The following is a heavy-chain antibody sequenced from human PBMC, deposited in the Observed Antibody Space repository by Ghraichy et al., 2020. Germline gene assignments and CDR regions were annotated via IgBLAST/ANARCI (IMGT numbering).Heavy chain of an antibody. CDR2: IYTSGST. CDR1: GGSISSGSYY. V-gene: IGHV4-61*02. D-gene: IGHD6-6*01. Sequence: SETLSLTCTVSGGSISSGSYYWSWIRQPAGKGLEWIGRIYTSGSTNYNPSLKSRVTISVDTSKNQFSLKLSSVTAADTAVYYCARGPYSSSLWGRGTLVTVSS. CDR3: ARGPYSSSL. J-gene: IGHJ2*01.